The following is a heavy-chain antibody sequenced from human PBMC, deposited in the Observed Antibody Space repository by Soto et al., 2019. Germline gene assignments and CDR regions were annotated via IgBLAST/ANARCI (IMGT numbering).Heavy chain of an antibody. Sequence: GGSLRLSCAASGVTFSTYAMIWVRQAPGKGLEWVSVITGSGGSTYYADSVKGRFTISRDNAKNSLYLQMNSLRDEDSAVYYCVTDLNWQGHWGQGTLVTVSS. CDR2: ITGSGGST. CDR1: GVTFSTYA. J-gene: IGHJ4*02. CDR3: VTDLNWQGH. V-gene: IGHV3-23*01.